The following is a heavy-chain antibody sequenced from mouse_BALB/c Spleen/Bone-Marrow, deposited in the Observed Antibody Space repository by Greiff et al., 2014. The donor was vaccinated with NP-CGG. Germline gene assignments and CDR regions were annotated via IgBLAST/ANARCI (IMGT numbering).Heavy chain of an antibody. CDR2: INPSTGYA. J-gene: IGHJ2*01. CDR1: GYTLTDTW. V-gene: IGHV1-7*01. Sequence: VQLQQSGPELAKPGASVKMSCKASGYTLTDTWIHWIKQRPGQGLGWIGYINPSTGYAEYNQNFKDKATLTVDKSSSTAYMQLSSLTSEDSAVYYCARDYWGQGTTLTVSS. CDR3: ARDY.